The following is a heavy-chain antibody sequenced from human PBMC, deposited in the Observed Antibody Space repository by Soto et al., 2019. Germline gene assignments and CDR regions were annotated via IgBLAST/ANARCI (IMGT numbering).Heavy chain of an antibody. CDR3: AKDRQDIVVVPAARPSIFDY. CDR2: ISGSGGST. J-gene: IGHJ4*02. D-gene: IGHD2-2*01. CDR1: GFTFSSYA. Sequence: EVQLLESGGGLVQPGGSLRLSCAASGFTFSSYAMSWVRQAPGKGLEWVSAISGSGGSTYYADSVKGRFTISRVNSKNTLYLQMNSLRAEDTAVYYCAKDRQDIVVVPAARPSIFDYWGQGTLVTVSS. V-gene: IGHV3-23*01.